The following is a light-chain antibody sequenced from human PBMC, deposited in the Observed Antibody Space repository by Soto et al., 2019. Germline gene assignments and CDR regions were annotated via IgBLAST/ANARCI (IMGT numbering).Light chain of an antibody. CDR2: DAS. J-gene: IGKJ1*01. CDR3: QQRSNWLWT. V-gene: IGKV3-11*01. CDR1: QSVSSY. Sequence: EFVLTQSPGTLSLSPGERATLSCRASQSVSSYLAWYQQKPGQPPRLLIYDASSRATGIPARFSGSGSGTVFTLTISSLEPEDFAVYYCQQRSNWLWTFGQGTKVDIK.